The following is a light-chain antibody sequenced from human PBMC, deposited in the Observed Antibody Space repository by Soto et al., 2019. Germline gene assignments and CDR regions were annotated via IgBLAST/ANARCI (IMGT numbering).Light chain of an antibody. CDR3: CSYSGSSTIVV. Sequence: QSALTQPASVSGSPGQSITISCTGTSSDVGGYNFVSWYQQHPGKAPRLMIFDVDNRPSGVSTRFSGSKSGNTASLTISGLQAEDEADYYCCSYSGSSTIVVFGGGPKVTVL. V-gene: IGLV2-14*03. CDR2: DVD. J-gene: IGLJ2*01. CDR1: SSDVGGYNF.